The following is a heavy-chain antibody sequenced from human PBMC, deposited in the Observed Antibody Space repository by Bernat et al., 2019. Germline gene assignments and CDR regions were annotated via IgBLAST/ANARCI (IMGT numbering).Heavy chain of an antibody. J-gene: IGHJ6*03. Sequence: VQLVESGGGLVQPGGSLRLSCAASGFTFSSYWMHWVRQAPGKGLVWVSRINSDGSSTSYADSVKGRFTISRDNAKNTLYLQMNSLRAEDTAVYYCARDAIAAADYYYYMDVWGKGTTVTVSS. CDR2: INSDGSST. V-gene: IGHV3-74*01. CDR1: GFTFSSYW. CDR3: ARDAIAAADYYYYMDV. D-gene: IGHD6-13*01.